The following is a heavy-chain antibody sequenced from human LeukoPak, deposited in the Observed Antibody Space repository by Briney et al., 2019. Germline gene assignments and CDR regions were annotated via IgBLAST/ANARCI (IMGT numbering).Heavy chain of an antibody. CDR2: ISSSCSTI. CDR3: ARDGRVGTTADAFDI. CDR1: GFRFSDWY. D-gene: IGHD1-7*01. Sequence: PGGSLRLSCAASGFRFSDWYMIWIRQAPGKGLEGVSYISSSCSTIYYADSVKGRFTISRDNAKNSLYLQMNGLRAEDTAVYYCARDGRVGTTADAFDIWGQGTMVTVSS. V-gene: IGHV3-11*01. J-gene: IGHJ3*02.